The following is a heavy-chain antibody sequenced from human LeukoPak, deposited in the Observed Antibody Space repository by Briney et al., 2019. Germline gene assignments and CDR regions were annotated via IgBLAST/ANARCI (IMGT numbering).Heavy chain of an antibody. J-gene: IGHJ3*02. CDR1: GDSISRGRYY. V-gene: IGHV4-61*02. Sequence: SQTLSLTCTVSGDSISRGRYYWSWVRQPAGKELEWIGRIYASGKTDYNPYTPSLKSRVAMSLDTSKNQVSLYLTSVTVADTAVYYCARWALKSAFDIWGQGTMVTVSS. CDR3: ARWALKSAFDI. CDR2: IYASGKT.